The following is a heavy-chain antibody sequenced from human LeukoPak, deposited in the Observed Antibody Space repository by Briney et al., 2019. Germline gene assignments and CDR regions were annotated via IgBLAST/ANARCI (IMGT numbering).Heavy chain of an antibody. D-gene: IGHD6-19*01. CDR3: ARGRYSSGYHAGWFDP. CDR2: INPSGGST. J-gene: IGHJ5*02. Sequence: GASVKVSCKASGYTFTSYYMHWVRQAPGQGLEWMGIINPSGGSTSYAQKFQSRVTMTRDTSTSTVYMELSSLRSEDTAVYYCARGRYSSGYHAGWFDPWGQGTLVTVSS. V-gene: IGHV1-46*01. CDR1: GYTFTSYY.